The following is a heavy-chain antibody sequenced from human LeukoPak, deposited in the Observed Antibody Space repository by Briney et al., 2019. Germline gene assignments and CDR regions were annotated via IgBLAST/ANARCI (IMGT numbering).Heavy chain of an antibody. Sequence: SVKVSRKASGGTFSSYAISWVRQAPGQGLEWMGGIIPIFGTANYAQKFQGRVTITTDESTSTAYMELSSLRSEDTAVYYCARDSLEMATPKYYFDYWGQGTLVTVSS. CDR2: IIPIFGTA. J-gene: IGHJ4*02. V-gene: IGHV1-69*05. D-gene: IGHD5-24*01. CDR3: ARDSLEMATPKYYFDY. CDR1: GGTFSSYA.